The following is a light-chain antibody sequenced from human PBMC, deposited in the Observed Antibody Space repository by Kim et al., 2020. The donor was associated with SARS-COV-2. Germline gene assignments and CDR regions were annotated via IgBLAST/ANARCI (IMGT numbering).Light chain of an antibody. Sequence: SPGERATLPCRASQSVSSTYLAWYQQRPGQVPRLLIYSATIRATGIPDRFSGSGSGTDFTLTISRLEPEDFAVYYCQQCATSPFAFGPGTKVDIK. CDR1: QSVSSTY. CDR2: SAT. V-gene: IGKV3-20*01. J-gene: IGKJ3*01. CDR3: QQCATSPFA.